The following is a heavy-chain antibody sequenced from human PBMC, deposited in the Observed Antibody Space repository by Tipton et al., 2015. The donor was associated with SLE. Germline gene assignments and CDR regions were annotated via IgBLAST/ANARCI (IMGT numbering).Heavy chain of an antibody. V-gene: IGHV3-30*04. D-gene: IGHD2-15*01. CDR2: ISYDGRNK. J-gene: IGHJ4*02. Sequence: SLRLSCSVSGFTFGGYPMHWVRQAPGKGLEWVAVISYDGRNKYYADSVKGRFTISRDNSKNTLFLQMNSLRAEDTAVYYCARNKATPDHWGQGTLATVSS. CDR1: GFTFGGYP. CDR3: ARNKATPDH.